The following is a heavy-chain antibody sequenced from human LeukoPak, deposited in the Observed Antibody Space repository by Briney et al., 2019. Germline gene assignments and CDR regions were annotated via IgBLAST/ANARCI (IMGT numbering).Heavy chain of an antibody. Sequence: APVKVSCKASGYTFTSYYMHWVRQAPGQGLEWMGIINPSGGSTSYAQKLQGRVTMTRDTSTSTVYMELSSLRSEDTAVYYCARPQDYDSSGYSPTSNDAFDIWGQGTMVTVSS. CDR3: ARPQDYDSSGYSPTSNDAFDI. CDR1: GYTFTSYY. CDR2: INPSGGST. V-gene: IGHV1-46*04. J-gene: IGHJ3*02. D-gene: IGHD3-22*01.